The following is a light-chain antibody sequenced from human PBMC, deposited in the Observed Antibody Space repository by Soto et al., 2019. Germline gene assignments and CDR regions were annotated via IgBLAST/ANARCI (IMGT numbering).Light chain of an antibody. J-gene: IGKJ4*01. CDR3: QPYGTSLT. CDR2: GAS. Sequence: EIVLTQSPGTLSLSPGERATLSCRASQSVSSSYLAWYQQKPGQAPRLLIYGASSSATGIPDRFSGSESGTDFTLTISRLETDDFAVYYCQPYGTSLTFGGEAKVEIK. V-gene: IGKV3-20*01. CDR1: QSVSSSY.